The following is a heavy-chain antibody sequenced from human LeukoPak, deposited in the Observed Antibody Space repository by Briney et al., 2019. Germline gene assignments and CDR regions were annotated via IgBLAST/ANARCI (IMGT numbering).Heavy chain of an antibody. Sequence: ASVKVSCKASGYTFTSYDINWVRQATGQGLEWMGWMNPNSGNTGYAQKFRGRVTMTRNTSISTAYMELSSLRSEDTAVYYCAGTLYSSSWYYYYYGMDVWGQGTTVTVSS. V-gene: IGHV1-8*01. J-gene: IGHJ6*02. CDR2: MNPNSGNT. CDR3: AGTLYSSSWYYYYYGMDV. CDR1: GYTFTSYD. D-gene: IGHD6-13*01.